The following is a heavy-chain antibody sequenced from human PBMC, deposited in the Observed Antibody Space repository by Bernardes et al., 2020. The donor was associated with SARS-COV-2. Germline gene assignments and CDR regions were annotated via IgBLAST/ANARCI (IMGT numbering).Heavy chain of an antibody. D-gene: IGHD1-7*01. V-gene: IGHV3-30*18. Sequence: GGSLRLSCAASGFTFSSYGMHWVRQAPGKGLEWVAVISYDGSNKYYADSVKGRFTISRDNSKNTLYLQMNSLRAEDTAVYYCAKGNYGSNYYGMDVWGQGTTVTVSS. CDR2: ISYDGSNK. CDR3: AKGNYGSNYYGMDV. CDR1: GFTFSSYG. J-gene: IGHJ6*02.